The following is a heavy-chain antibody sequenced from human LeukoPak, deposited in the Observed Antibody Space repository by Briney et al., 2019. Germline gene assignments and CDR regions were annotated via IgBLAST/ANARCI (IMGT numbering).Heavy chain of an antibody. CDR2: IGTAGDT. V-gene: IGHV3-13*04. D-gene: IGHD2-2*02. J-gene: IGHJ6*02. CDR1: GFTFSSYD. CDR3: ARALAINYGMDV. Sequence: GGSLGLSCAASGFTFSSYDMHWVRQATGKGLEWVSAIGTAGDTYYPGSVKGRFTISRENAKNSLYLQMNSLRAGDTAVYYCARALAINYGMDVWGQGTTVTVSS.